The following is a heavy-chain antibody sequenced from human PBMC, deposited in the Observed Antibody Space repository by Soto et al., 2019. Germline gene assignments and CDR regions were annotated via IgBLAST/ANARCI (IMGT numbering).Heavy chain of an antibody. CDR2: ISYDGSNK. CDR3: AKDLEVGNDLGALGFDP. Sequence: QVQLVESGGGVVQPGRSLRLSCAASGFTFSSYGMHWVRQAPGKGLEWVAVISYDGSNKYYADSVKGRFTISRDNSKNTLYLQMNSLTAEDTAVYYCAKDLEVGNDLGALGFDPWGQGTLVTVSS. J-gene: IGHJ5*02. D-gene: IGHD3-16*01. V-gene: IGHV3-30*18. CDR1: GFTFSSYG.